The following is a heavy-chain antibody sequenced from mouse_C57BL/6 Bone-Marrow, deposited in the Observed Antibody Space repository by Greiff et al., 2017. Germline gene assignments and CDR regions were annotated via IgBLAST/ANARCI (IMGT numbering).Heavy chain of an antibody. V-gene: IGHV1-15*01. CDR1: GYTFTSYG. CDR3: TRRYESYFYYAMDY. D-gene: IGHD2-3*01. CDR2: IDPETGGT. Sequence: QVQLQQSGAELVRPGSSVKMSCKTSGYTFTSYGINWVKQTPVHGLEWIGAIDPETGGTAYNQKFKGKAILTADKSSSTAYMELRSLTSEDSAVYYCTRRYESYFYYAMDYWGQGTSVTVSS. J-gene: IGHJ4*01.